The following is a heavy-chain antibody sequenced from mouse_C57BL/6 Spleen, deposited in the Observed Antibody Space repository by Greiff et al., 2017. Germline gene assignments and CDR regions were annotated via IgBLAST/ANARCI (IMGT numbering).Heavy chain of an antibody. D-gene: IGHD1-1*01. J-gene: IGHJ4*01. CDR3: ARREIYYYGSSPLYYAMDY. Sequence: VKLVESGPGLVQPSQSLSITCTVSGFSLTSYGVHWVRQSPGKGLEWLGVIWSGGSTDYNAAFISRLSISKDNSKSQVFFKMNRLQADDTAIYYCARREIYYYGSSPLYYAMDYWGQGTSVTVSS. CDR2: IWSGGST. CDR1: GFSLTSYG. V-gene: IGHV2-2*01.